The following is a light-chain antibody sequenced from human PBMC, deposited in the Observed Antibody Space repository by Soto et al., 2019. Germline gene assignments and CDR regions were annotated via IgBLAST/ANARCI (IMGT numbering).Light chain of an antibody. V-gene: IGLV2-14*01. CDR3: NSYASGNARV. CDR2: EVS. J-gene: IGLJ1*01. Sequence: QSALTQPASVSGSPGQSITISCTGTRSDIGDYDYVSWNQKHPGKAPKLLISEVSNRTSGVANRFSGSKSRNTASLPISGLQAEDEADYYCNSYASGNARVFGTGTKLTVL. CDR1: RSDIGDYDY.